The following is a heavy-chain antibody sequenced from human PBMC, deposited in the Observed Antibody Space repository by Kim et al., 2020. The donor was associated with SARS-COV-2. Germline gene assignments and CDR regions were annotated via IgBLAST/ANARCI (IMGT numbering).Heavy chain of an antibody. CDR3: ARGFNYYGSGSYHH. CDR1: GGSFSGYY. CDR2: INHSGST. D-gene: IGHD3-10*01. Sequence: SETLSLTCAVYGGSFSGYYWSWIRQPPGKGLEWIGEINHSGSTNYNPSLKSRVTISVDTSKNQFSLKLSSVTAADTAVYYCARGFNYYGSGSYHHWGQGTLVTVSS. V-gene: IGHV4-34*01. J-gene: IGHJ5*02.